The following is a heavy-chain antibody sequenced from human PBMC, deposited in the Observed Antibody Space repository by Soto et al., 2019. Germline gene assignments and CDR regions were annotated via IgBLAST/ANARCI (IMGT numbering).Heavy chain of an antibody. V-gene: IGHV1-69*01. J-gene: IGHJ4*02. CDR3: ARDVVRSTAGDS. Sequence: QLQLVQSGTEVKEPGSSVKVSCKASGGTFSTSSFVWVRQGPGQGLEWMGGIIHICTRTNFAQKFQGRVTFSAEDSPRTTYMELRSLTSEDTAIYYCARDVVRSTAGDSWGQGTLVTVSS. D-gene: IGHD2-15*01. CDR2: IIHICTRT. CDR1: GGTFSTSS.